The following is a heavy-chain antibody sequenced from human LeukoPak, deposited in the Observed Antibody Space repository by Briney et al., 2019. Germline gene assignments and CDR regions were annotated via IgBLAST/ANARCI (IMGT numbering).Heavy chain of an antibody. V-gene: IGHV1-2*02. CDR2: INPDSGGT. CDR3: ARLGGAQGYYYRSGSNHYFDH. CDR1: GFTFVDHY. D-gene: IGHD3-10*01. J-gene: IGHJ4*02. Sequence: GASVKVSCKTSGFTFVDHYMHWVRQAPGQGLEWMGWINPDSGGTDYPQKFRGRVTMTRDTSSNTLYMELSSLRSDDTAVYYCARLGGAQGYYYRSGSNHYFDHWGQGTLVTVSS.